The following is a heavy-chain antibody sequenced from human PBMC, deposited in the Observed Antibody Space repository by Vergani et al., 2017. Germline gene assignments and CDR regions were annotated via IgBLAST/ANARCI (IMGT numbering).Heavy chain of an antibody. CDR1: GFTFSSYV. V-gene: IGHV3-33*01. J-gene: IGHJ1*01. CDR3: ARAKYCSSTSCYSEYFQH. CDR2: IWYDGSNK. Sequence: VQLVESGGGVVQPGRSLRLSCAASGFTFSSYVMHWVRQAPGKGLEWVAVIWYDGSNKYFADSVRGRFTISRDNSKNTLYLQMNSLRAEDTAVYYCARAKYCSSTSCYSEYFQHWGQGTLVTVSS. D-gene: IGHD2-2*01.